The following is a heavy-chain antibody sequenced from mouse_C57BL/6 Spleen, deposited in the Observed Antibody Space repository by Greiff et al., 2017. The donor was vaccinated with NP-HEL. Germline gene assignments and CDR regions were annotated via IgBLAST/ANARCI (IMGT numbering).Heavy chain of an antibody. Sequence: QVQLQQPGAELVKPGASVKVSCKASGYTFTSYWMHWVKQRPGQGLEWIGRIHPSDSDTNYNQKFKGKATLTVDKSSSTAYMQLSSLTSEDSAVYYCAMGLITTVVRAMDYWGQGTSVTVSS. J-gene: IGHJ4*01. V-gene: IGHV1-74*01. CDR3: AMGLITTVVRAMDY. CDR1: GYTFTSYW. D-gene: IGHD1-1*01. CDR2: IHPSDSDT.